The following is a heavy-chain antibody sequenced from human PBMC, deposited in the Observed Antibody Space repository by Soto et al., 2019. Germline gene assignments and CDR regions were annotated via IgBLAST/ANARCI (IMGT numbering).Heavy chain of an antibody. CDR1: GGSISSGCYY. J-gene: IGHJ5*02. Sequence: QVKLQESGPGLVKPSQTLSLTCTFSGGSISSGCYYWSWLRQHPGKGLELIGYIYYSGGTYYNPSLKSRVTISVDTSKNQFSLKLSSVTAADTAVYYCARSVFPWGQGTLVTVST. V-gene: IGHV4-31*03. CDR3: ARSVFP. CDR2: IYYSGGT.